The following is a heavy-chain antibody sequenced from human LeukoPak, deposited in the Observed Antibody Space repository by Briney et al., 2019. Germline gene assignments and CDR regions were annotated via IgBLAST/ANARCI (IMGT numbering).Heavy chain of an antibody. Sequence: PGGSLRLSCAASGFTFSDFWMYWVRQAPGKGLVWISNINEHGTTAYADSVKGRFTISRDNAKNILYLQMNSLRAEDTAVYYCATVRGGNWGQGTLVTVSS. CDR3: ATVRGGN. D-gene: IGHD3-16*01. CDR2: INEHGTT. CDR1: GFTFSDFW. V-gene: IGHV3-74*01. J-gene: IGHJ4*02.